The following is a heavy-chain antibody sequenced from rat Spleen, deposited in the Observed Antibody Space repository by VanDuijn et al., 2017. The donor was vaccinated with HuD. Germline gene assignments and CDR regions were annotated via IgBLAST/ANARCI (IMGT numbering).Heavy chain of an antibody. D-gene: IGHD1-11*01. CDR2: ISSGGGGT. V-gene: IGHV5-25*01. Sequence: EVQLVESGGGLVQPGRSLKLSCAASGFTFSDYYMAWVRQAPTKGLEWVAYISSGGGGTYYRDSVKGRFTISRDNAKRTLFLQMDSLRSEDTATYYCARPTEGIAWFVYWGQGTLVTVSS. J-gene: IGHJ3*01. CDR1: GFTFSDYY. CDR3: ARPTEGIAWFVY.